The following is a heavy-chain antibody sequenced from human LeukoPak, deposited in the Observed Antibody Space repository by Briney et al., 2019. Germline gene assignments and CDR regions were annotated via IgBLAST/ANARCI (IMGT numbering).Heavy chain of an antibody. Sequence: GGSLRLSCAASGFTFSDYYMSWIRQAPGKGLEWVSYISSSGSTIYYADSVKGRFTISRDNAKNSLYLQMNSLRAEDTAVCYCARDYYDSSGYYYSDYWGQGTLVTVSS. J-gene: IGHJ4*02. CDR3: ARDYYDSSGYYYSDY. V-gene: IGHV3-11*04. D-gene: IGHD3-22*01. CDR2: ISSSGSTI. CDR1: GFTFSDYY.